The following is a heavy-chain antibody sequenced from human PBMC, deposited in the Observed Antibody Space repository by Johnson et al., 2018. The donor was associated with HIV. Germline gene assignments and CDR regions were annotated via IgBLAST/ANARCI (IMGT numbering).Heavy chain of an antibody. J-gene: IGHJ3*02. CDR1: GFTFDDYA. CDR2: ISWNSGSI. D-gene: IGHD2-2*01. CDR3: ARDCSRTSGYEFETSDS. V-gene: IGHV3-9*01. Sequence: VQLVESGGGLVQPGRSLRLSCAASGFTFDDYAMHWVRQAPGKGLEWVSGISWNSGSIGYADSVKGRFTISRDNAKNSLYLQMNSLRAEETALYYCARDCSRTSGYEFETSDSWGQGTMVTVSS.